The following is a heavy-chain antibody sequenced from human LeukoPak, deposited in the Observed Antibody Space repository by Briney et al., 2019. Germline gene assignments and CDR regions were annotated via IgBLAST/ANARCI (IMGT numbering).Heavy chain of an antibody. CDR2: IYSGGSA. J-gene: IGHJ4*02. Sequence: GGSLRLSCAASGFTVSSNYMSWVRQAPGKGLEWVSVIYSGGSAYYADSVKGRSTISRNNSKNTLYLQMNSLRAEDTAVYYCARGDLGSYGFDYWGQGTLVTVSS. CDR1: GFTVSSNY. CDR3: ARGDLGSYGFDY. D-gene: IGHD5-18*01. V-gene: IGHV3-53*01.